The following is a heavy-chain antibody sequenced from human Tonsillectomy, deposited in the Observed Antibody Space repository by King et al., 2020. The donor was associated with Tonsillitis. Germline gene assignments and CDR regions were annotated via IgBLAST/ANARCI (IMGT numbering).Heavy chain of an antibody. CDR3: ARSGYSSGYQDF. CDR2: IYTSGNT. Sequence: VQLQKSGPGLVKPSQTLSLTCTVSDASISGGSYYWSWIRQPAGKGLEWIGRIYTSGNTNYNPSFKSRVTISIDTSKTQFSLMLSSVTVADTAVYYCARSGYSSGYQDFWGQGTLVTVSS. V-gene: IGHV4-61*02. D-gene: IGHD6-19*01. CDR1: DASISGGSYY. J-gene: IGHJ4*02.